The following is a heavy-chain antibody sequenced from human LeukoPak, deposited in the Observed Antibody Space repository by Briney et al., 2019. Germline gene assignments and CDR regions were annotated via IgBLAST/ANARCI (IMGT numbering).Heavy chain of an antibody. J-gene: IGHJ4*02. V-gene: IGHV3-30-3*01. CDR3: ARGVHVDTAMVNDY. CDR1: GFTFSSYA. D-gene: IGHD5-18*01. CDR2: ISYDGSNK. Sequence: GGSLRLSCAASGFTFSSYAMHWVRQAPGKGLEWVAVISYDGSNKYYADSVKGRFTISRDNSKNTLYLQMNGLRAEDTAVYYCARGVHVDTAMVNDYWGQGTLVTVSS.